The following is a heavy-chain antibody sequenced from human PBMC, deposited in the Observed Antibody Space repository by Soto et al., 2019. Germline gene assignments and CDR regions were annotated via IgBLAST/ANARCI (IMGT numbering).Heavy chain of an antibody. Sequence: GGSLRLSCAASGVTFSSYGMHWVRQAPGKGLEWVAVISYDGSNKYYADSVKGRFTISRDNSKNSLYLQMNSLRTEDTALYYCAKDSGEDYYDSSGYPTFDYWGQGTLVTVSS. J-gene: IGHJ4*02. CDR2: ISYDGSNK. CDR3: AKDSGEDYYDSSGYPTFDY. CDR1: GVTFSSYG. V-gene: IGHV3-30*18. D-gene: IGHD3-22*01.